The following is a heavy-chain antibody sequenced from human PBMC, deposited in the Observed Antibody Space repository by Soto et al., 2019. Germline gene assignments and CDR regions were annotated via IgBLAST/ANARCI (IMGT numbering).Heavy chain of an antibody. CDR2: IENDGRTT. CDR1: GFSFSSYW. V-gene: IGHV3-74*01. D-gene: IGHD1-26*01. J-gene: IGHJ4*02. CDR3: ARGYGVGAMLPFDH. Sequence: EVQLVESGGGLVQPGGSLRLSCAASGFSFSSYWMHWVRQVPGKGLVWISRIENDGRTTSYADSVKGRFTISRDNAKNTLYLQMNSLRAEDTAVYYCARGYGVGAMLPFDHWGQGTLVTVSS.